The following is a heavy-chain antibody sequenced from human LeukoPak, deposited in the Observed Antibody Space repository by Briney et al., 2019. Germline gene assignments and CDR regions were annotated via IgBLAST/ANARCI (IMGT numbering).Heavy chain of an antibody. CDR2: IYYSGST. J-gene: IGHJ4*02. Sequence: SETLSLTCTVSGGSISSYYWSWIRQPPGQGLEWIGYIYYSGSTNYNPSLKGRVTISVDTSKNQFSLKLSSVTAADTAVYYCARHSRRSIAVAGTPFDYWGQGTLVTVSS. D-gene: IGHD6-19*01. CDR3: ARHSRRSIAVAGTPFDY. V-gene: IGHV4-59*08. CDR1: GGSISSYY.